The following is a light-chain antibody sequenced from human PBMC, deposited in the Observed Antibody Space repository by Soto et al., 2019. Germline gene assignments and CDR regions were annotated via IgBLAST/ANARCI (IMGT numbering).Light chain of an antibody. J-gene: IGKJ1*01. V-gene: IGKV3-20*01. CDR1: QSVSSNY. CDR3: QQYVTSPRT. CDR2: GAS. Sequence: EVMLTQSPGTLSLSPGERATLSCRASQSVSSNYLAWYQQKSGQAPRLLIYGASNRATGIPDRFSGSGSGSDFTLTIRRLEPEDFAVYYCQQYVTSPRTFGQGTKVEVK.